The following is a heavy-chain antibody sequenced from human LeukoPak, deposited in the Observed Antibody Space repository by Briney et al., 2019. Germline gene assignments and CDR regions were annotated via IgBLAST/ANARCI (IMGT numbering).Heavy chain of an antibody. Sequence: PSETLSLTCTVSGSSISSYYWSWIRQPPGKGLEWIGYIYYSGSTNYNPSLKSRVTISVDTSKNQFSLKLSSVTAADTAVYYCAGHSSSWANWFDPWGQGTLVTVSS. CDR1: GSSISSYY. CDR3: AGHSSSWANWFDP. J-gene: IGHJ5*02. D-gene: IGHD6-13*01. V-gene: IGHV4-59*01. CDR2: IYYSGST.